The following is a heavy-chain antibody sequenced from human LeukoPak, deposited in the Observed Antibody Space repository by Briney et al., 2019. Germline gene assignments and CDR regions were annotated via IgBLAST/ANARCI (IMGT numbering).Heavy chain of an antibody. D-gene: IGHD3-22*01. CDR3: AKGVTMTQMPFDY. V-gene: IGHV3-7*03. CDR2: IRQYGRDK. Sequence: AGSLTLSCAASGFTFSSHYMQWVRQAPGKGLEWVANIRQYGRDKYYVDSVKGRFAISRDNAKNSLYLQMNSLRAEDTALYYCAKGVTMTQMPFDYWGQGTLVTVSS. CDR1: GFTFSSHY. J-gene: IGHJ4*02.